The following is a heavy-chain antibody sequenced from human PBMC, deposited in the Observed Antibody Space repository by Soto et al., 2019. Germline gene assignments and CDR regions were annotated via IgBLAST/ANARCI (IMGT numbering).Heavy chain of an antibody. CDR2: IYYSGST. CDR3: AREKYYYDALDP. V-gene: IGHV4-31*03. CDR1: GGSISSGGYY. J-gene: IGHJ5*02. D-gene: IGHD3-22*01. Sequence: TLSLTCTVSGGSISSGGYYWSWIRQHPGKGLEWIGYIYYSGSTYYNPSLKSRVTISVDTSKNQFSLKLSSVTAADTAVYYCAREKYYYDALDPWGQGTLVTVS.